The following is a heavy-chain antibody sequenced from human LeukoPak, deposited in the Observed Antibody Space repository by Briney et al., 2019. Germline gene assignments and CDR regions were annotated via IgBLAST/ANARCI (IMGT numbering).Heavy chain of an antibody. CDR1: GFTFSSYS. D-gene: IGHD3-16*02. V-gene: IGHV3-21*01. J-gene: IGHJ4*02. CDR3: ARVIASYDYVWGSYRYFDY. CDR2: ISSSSSYI. Sequence: GGSLRLSCAASGFTFSSYSMNWVRQAPGKGLEWVSSISSSSSYIYYADSVKGRFTISRDNAKNSLYLQMNSLRAEDTAVYYCARVIASYDYVWGSYRYFDYWGQGTLVTVSS.